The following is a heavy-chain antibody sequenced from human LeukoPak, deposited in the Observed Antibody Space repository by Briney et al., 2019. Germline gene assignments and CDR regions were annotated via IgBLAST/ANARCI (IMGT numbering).Heavy chain of an antibody. D-gene: IGHD3-22*01. J-gene: IGHJ4*02. Sequence: GGSLRLSCAVSGITLSNYGMSWVRQAPGKGLEWVAGISGSAGGTYYADSVKGRFTISRDNAKKTLYLQLNNLRAEDTAVYFCAKRGVVIRVILVGFHKEAYYFDSWGQGALVTVSS. CDR1: GITLSNYG. CDR3: AKRGVVIRVILVGFHKEAYYFDS. CDR2: ISGSAGGT. V-gene: IGHV3-23*01.